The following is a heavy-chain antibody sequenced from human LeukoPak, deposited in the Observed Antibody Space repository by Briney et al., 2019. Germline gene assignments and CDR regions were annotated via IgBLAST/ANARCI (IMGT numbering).Heavy chain of an antibody. CDR3: ARGHFLGV. J-gene: IGHJ4*02. V-gene: IGHV3-30-3*01. Sequence: GGSLRLSCAASGFTFSSYAMHWVRQAPGKGLEWVAVISDDGSNKYYADSVKGRFTISRDNSKNTLYLQMNSLGAEDTAVYYCARGHFLGVWGQGTLVTVSS. D-gene: IGHD3-10*01. CDR2: ISDDGSNK. CDR1: GFTFSSYA.